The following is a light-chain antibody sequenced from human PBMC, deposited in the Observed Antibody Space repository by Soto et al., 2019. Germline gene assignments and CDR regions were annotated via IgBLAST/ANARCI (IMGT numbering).Light chain of an antibody. Sequence: QLVLTQPASVSGSPGQSITVSCTGTSSDVGTYNSVSWYQQHPGKAPKLIIYDVSNRPSGVSNRFSGSKSGNTASLTISGLQTEDEADYYCSSYTSSSSWVFGGGTKL. V-gene: IGLV2-14*03. CDR3: SSYTSSSSWV. J-gene: IGLJ3*02. CDR2: DVS. CDR1: SSDVGTYNS.